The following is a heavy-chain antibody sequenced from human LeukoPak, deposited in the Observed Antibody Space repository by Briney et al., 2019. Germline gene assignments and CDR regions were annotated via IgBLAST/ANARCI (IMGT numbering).Heavy chain of an antibody. CDR1: GFTVSSNY. V-gene: IGHV3-53*01. J-gene: IGHJ4*02. CDR2: VYSGGNT. Sequence: GGSLRLSCAASGFTVSSNYMSWVRLTPGKGLEWVSVVYSGGNTYYADSVKGRFTISRDNSKNTLYLQMNSLRAEDTAVYYCARDSIAVAGRDYWGQGTLVTVSS. D-gene: IGHD6-19*01. CDR3: ARDSIAVAGRDY.